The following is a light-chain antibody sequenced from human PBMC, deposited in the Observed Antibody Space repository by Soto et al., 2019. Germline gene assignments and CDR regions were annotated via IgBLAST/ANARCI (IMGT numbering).Light chain of an antibody. Sequence: SYELTQPPSVSVAPGQTARITCGGNNIGSKSVHWYQQKPGQAPVLVVYDDSDRPSGILERFSGSNSGNTATLTISRVEAGDEADYYCQVWDSSSDHLWVFGGGTQLTVL. CDR1: NIGSKS. CDR3: QVWDSSSDHLWV. J-gene: IGLJ3*02. V-gene: IGLV3-21*02. CDR2: DDS.